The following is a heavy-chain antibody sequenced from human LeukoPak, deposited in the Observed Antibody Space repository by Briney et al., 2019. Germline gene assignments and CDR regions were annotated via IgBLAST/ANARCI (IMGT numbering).Heavy chain of an antibody. CDR1: GFTFSSYA. CDR3: ARDPQQQLVSDDAFDI. D-gene: IGHD6-13*01. V-gene: IGHV3-30-3*01. CDR2: ISYDGSNK. Sequence: GGSLRLSCAASGFTFSSYAIHWVRQAPGKGLEWVAFISYDGSNKYYADSVKGRFTISRDNSKNTLYLQMGSLRAEDTAVYYCARDPQQQLVSDDAFDIWGQGTMVTVSS. J-gene: IGHJ3*02.